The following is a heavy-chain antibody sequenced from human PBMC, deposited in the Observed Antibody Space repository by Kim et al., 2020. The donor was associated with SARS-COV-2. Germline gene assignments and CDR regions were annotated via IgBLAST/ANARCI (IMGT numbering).Heavy chain of an antibody. CDR1: GYTFTSYA. V-gene: IGHV7-4-1*02. D-gene: IGHD3-10*01. CDR3: ARAPYGHADY. J-gene: IGHJ4*02. Sequence: ASVKVSCKASGYTFTSYARNWVRQAPGQGRECRGWINTNTGDPTYAQGFTGRVVFSLDTSVSTAYLQISSLKAEDTAVYYCARAPYGHADYWGQGTLVTVSS. CDR2: INTNTGDP.